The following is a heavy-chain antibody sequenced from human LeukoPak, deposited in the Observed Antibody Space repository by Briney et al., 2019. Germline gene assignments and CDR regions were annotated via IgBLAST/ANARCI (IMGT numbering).Heavy chain of an antibody. V-gene: IGHV4-59*08. D-gene: IGHD6-6*01. Sequence: SETLSLTCSVSGGSISSLYWSCIRQPPGKGLEWIGHIYYTGSTNYSPSLKSRVTMFVDMSKNQFSLRLSSVTAADTAVYYCARHRAYSSSSPFDYWGQGTLVTVSS. CDR3: ARHRAYSSSSPFDY. CDR1: GGSISSLY. CDR2: IYYTGST. J-gene: IGHJ4*02.